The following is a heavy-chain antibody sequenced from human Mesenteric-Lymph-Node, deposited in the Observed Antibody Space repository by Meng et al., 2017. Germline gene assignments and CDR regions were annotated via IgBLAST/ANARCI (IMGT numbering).Heavy chain of an antibody. CDR3: ARDGPGEHNYGMDV. D-gene: IGHD7-27*01. Sequence: ASVKVSCKASGGTFSSYAISWVRQAPGQGLEWMGWISAYNGNTNYTQKLQGRVTMTTDTSTSTAYMELSSLRSEDTAVYYCARDGPGEHNYGMDVWGQGTTVTVSS. V-gene: IGHV1-18*01. J-gene: IGHJ6*02. CDR2: ISAYNGNT. CDR1: GGTFSSYA.